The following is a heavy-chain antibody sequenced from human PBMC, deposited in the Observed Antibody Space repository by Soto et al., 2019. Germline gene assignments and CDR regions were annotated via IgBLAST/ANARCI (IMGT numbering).Heavy chain of an antibody. V-gene: IGHV3-48*03. J-gene: IGHJ6*02. CDR3: ARDFGALGAFP. CDR2: ITSTSNHI. D-gene: IGHD1-26*01. CDR1: GFIFNDYD. Sequence: EVQLVESGGGVVRPGGSLSFSCASSGFIFNDYDMAWVRQAPGKGLEWIAYITSTSNHIYYADSVKGRFTISRDNGKNSVYLQMNSLSGEDTVIYYCARDFGALGAFPWCQGTTVIVPS.